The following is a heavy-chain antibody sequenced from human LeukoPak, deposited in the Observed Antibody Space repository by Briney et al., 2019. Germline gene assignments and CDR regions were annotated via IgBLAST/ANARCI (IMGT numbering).Heavy chain of an antibody. CDR3: ARDRYGSSSADY. CDR1: GLTVSGNF. D-gene: IGHD6-6*01. Sequence: GGSLRLSCAASGLTVSGNFMTWVRQAPGKGPDWVSVIYSSGSTHYADSVKGRFTISRDNSKNTLYLLMNSLRAEDTAVYYCARDRYGSSSADYWGQGTLVTVSS. CDR2: IYSSGST. V-gene: IGHV3-66*01. J-gene: IGHJ4*02.